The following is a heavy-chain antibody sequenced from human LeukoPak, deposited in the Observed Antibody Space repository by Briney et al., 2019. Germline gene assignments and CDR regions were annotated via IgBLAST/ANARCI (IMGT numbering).Heavy chain of an antibody. CDR1: GGSFSGYY. CDR2: INHSGST. J-gene: IGHJ4*02. Sequence: SETLSLTCAVYGGSFSGYYWSWIRQPPGKGLEWIGEINHSGSTNYNPSLKSRVTISVDTSKNQFSLKLSSVTAADTAVYYCARLTLRTFDYWGQGTLVTVSS. V-gene: IGHV4-34*01. D-gene: IGHD3-22*01. CDR3: ARLTLRTFDY.